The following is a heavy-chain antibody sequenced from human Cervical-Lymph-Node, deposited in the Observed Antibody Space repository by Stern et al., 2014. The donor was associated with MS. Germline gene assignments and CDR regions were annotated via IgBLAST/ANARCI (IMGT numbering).Heavy chain of an antibody. CDR2: IIPLFGTA. CDR1: GGTFSSYT. CDR3: AREFNYDSSGYYFYY. J-gene: IGHJ4*02. V-gene: IGHV1-69*01. D-gene: IGHD3-22*01. Sequence: VQLVQSGAEVKKPGSSVKVSCKASGGTFSSYTIRLVRQAPGQGLEWMGGIIPLFGTANYAQKFLGRVTITADESTSTAYMELSSLRSEDTAVYYCAREFNYDSSGYYFYYWGRGTLVTVSS.